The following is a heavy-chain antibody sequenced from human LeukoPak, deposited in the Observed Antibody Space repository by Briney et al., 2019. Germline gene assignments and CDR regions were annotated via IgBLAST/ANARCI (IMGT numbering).Heavy chain of an antibody. CDR1: GYTLTELS. CDR2: INPSGGST. D-gene: IGHD3-3*01. Sequence: GASVTVSCTVSGYTLTELSMHWVRQAPGQGLEWMGMINPSGGSTSYAQRFQGRVTMTRDTSTSTVYMELSSLRYEDTAVYYCARGGRTIFGVVSDYWGQGTLVTVSS. V-gene: IGHV1-46*01. CDR3: ARGGRTIFGVVSDY. J-gene: IGHJ4*02.